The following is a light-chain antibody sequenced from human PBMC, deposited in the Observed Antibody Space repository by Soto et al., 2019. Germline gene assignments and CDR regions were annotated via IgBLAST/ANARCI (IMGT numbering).Light chain of an antibody. V-gene: IGLV1-47*01. Sequence: QSVLTQPPSASGTPGQRVTISCSGSSSNIGGHFVYWYHQLPGTAPQLLIYRNDQRPSGVPDRFSASKSGTSASLAISGLRSEDEADHYCASWDDSLNGPVFGGGTKLTVL. J-gene: IGLJ2*01. CDR1: SSNIGGHF. CDR3: ASWDDSLNGPV. CDR2: RND.